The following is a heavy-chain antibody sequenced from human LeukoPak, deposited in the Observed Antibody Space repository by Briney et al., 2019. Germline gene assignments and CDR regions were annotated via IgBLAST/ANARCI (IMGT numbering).Heavy chain of an antibody. J-gene: IGHJ4*02. D-gene: IGHD3-22*01. CDR3: ALRPQWLLHEY. Sequence: SETLSLTCAVYGVSFSGYHWSWIRQPPGKGLEWIGGINHSGSTNYNPSLKSRVTISVDKSNIQFSLKVNSVTAADTAVYYCALRPQWLLHEYWGQGTLVTVSS. CDR2: INHSGST. CDR1: GVSFSGYH. V-gene: IGHV4-34*01.